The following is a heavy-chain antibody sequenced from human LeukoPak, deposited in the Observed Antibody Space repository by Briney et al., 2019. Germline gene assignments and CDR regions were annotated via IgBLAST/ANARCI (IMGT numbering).Heavy chain of an antibody. CDR2: IYTGGST. D-gene: IGHD3-22*01. J-gene: IGHJ5*02. Sequence: GGSLRLSCAASGFTVSTNDMSWVRQVSGKGLEWVSVIYTGGSTYHADSVKGRFTISRDNSKNMLYLQMNSLRAEDTAVYYCARMTFDTSGYYCDLWGQGALVTVSS. V-gene: IGHV3-66*01. CDR3: ARMTFDTSGYYCDL. CDR1: GFTVSTND.